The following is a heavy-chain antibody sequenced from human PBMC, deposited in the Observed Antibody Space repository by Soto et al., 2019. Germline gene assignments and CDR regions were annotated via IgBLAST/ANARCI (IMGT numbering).Heavy chain of an antibody. CDR1: GGTFSSYA. Sequence: SVKVSCKASGGTFSSYAISWVRQAPGQGLEWMGGIIPIFGTANYAQKFQGRVTITADESTSTAYMELSSLRSEDTAVYYCARDPDYCSGGSCYSEAGYYGMDVWGQGTTVTVSS. CDR3: ARDPDYCSGGSCYSEAGYYGMDV. J-gene: IGHJ6*02. D-gene: IGHD2-15*01. V-gene: IGHV1-69*13. CDR2: IIPIFGTA.